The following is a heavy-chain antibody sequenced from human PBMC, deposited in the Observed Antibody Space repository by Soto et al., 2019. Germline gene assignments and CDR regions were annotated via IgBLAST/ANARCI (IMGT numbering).Heavy chain of an antibody. CDR2: ISSSGSTI. CDR1: GFTFSNYK. Sequence: EVQLVESGGGLVQPGGSLRLSCAASGFTFSNYKMNWVRQAPGKGLEWVSYISSSGSTIYYAVSVKGRFTMSRDNAKNALFLQMHSLRAEDTGVYYCARGSADGVRSGRGPYFDSWGQGTLVTVSS. D-gene: IGHD3-10*01. CDR3: ARGSADGVRSGRGPYFDS. J-gene: IGHJ4*02. V-gene: IGHV3-48*03.